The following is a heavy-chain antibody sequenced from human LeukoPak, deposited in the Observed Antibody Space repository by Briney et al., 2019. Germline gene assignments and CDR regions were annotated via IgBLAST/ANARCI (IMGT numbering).Heavy chain of an antibody. CDR3: ARVAQHYYDSSGYDY. D-gene: IGHD3-22*01. CDR2: INAGNGNT. Sequence: GASVKVSCKASGYTFTSYGISWVRQAPGQRLEWMGWINAGNGNTKYSQKFQGRVTITRDTSASTAYTELSSLRSEDTAVYYCARVAQHYYDSSGYDYWGQGTLVTVSS. J-gene: IGHJ4*02. CDR1: GYTFTSYG. V-gene: IGHV1-3*01.